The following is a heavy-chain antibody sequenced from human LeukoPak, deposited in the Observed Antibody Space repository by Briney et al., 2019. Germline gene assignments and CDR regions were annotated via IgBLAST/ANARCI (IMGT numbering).Heavy chain of an antibody. CDR3: ARDQEGFDY. CDR2: IYPRDGST. Sequence: ASVKVSCKASGYTFTSNYIHWVRQAPGQGLEWMGMIYPRDGSTSYAQKFQGRATVTRDTSASTVHMELSGLRSEDTAVYYCARDQEGFDYWGQGTLVTVSS. CDR1: GYTFTSNY. V-gene: IGHV1-46*01. J-gene: IGHJ4*02.